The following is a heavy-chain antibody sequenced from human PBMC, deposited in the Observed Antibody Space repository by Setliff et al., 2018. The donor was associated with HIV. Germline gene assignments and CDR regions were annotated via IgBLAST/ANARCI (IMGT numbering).Heavy chain of an antibody. CDR2: IYYTGST. Sequence: SETLSLTCTVSGASISSSSHHWAWIRQPPGQGLEYIGNIYYTGSTHHNPSLESRVATSVDPSKNQFSLKLSSVTAADTAVYYCARIVRWELVATSTFFYYYMDVWGKGTTVTVSS. V-gene: IGHV4-39*01. J-gene: IGHJ6*03. CDR1: GASISSSSHH. D-gene: IGHD1-26*01. CDR3: ARIVRWELVATSTFFYYYMDV.